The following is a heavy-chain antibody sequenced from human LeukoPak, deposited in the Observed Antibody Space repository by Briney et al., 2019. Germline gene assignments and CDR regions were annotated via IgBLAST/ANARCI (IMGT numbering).Heavy chain of an antibody. J-gene: IGHJ4*02. D-gene: IGHD6-19*01. Sequence: SETLSLTCTVSGVSISSSNYYWGWIRQPPGKGLEWIGSIYYSGSTYYNPSLKSRVTISVDTSKNQFSLKLSSVTAADTAVYYCARKPGDIAVAGIDYWGQGTLVTVSS. CDR3: ARKPGDIAVAGIDY. V-gene: IGHV4-39*01. CDR2: IYYSGST. CDR1: GVSISSSNYY.